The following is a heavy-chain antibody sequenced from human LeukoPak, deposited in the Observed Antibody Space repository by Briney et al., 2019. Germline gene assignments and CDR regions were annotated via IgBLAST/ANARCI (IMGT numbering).Heavy chain of an antibody. D-gene: IGHD3-22*01. V-gene: IGHV1-18*01. CDR2: ISAYHGNT. CDR1: GYTFTSYG. Sequence: ASVKVSCKASGYTFTSYGITWVRQASGQGLEWMGWISAYHGNTNYAQKLQGRVTMTTDTSTSTAFMGLRSLRSDGTAVYYCARTPYYEGAEYFQHWGQGTLVTVSS. J-gene: IGHJ1*01. CDR3: ARTPYYEGAEYFQH.